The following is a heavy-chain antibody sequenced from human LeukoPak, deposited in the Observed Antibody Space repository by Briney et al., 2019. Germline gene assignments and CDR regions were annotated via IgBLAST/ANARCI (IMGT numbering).Heavy chain of an antibody. CDR3: TLGYCSSTSCYPDKTFDY. CDR2: INPNSGGT. V-gene: IGHV1-2*02. D-gene: IGHD2-2*01. J-gene: IGHJ4*02. Sequence: ASVKVSCKASGYTFTGYYMHWVRQAPGQGLEWMGWINPNSGGTNYAQKFQGRVTMTRDTSISTAYMELSRLRSDDTAVYYCTLGYCSSTSCYPDKTFDYWGQGTLVTVSS. CDR1: GYTFTGYY.